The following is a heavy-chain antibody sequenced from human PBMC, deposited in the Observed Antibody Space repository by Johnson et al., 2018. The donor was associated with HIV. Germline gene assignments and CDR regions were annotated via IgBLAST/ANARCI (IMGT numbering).Heavy chain of an antibody. Sequence: QVQLVESGGGLVQPGGSLRLSCAASGFTFRSYGMHWVRQAPGKGLEWVAVISDDGSNKYYADSVKGRFTISRDNSKSTLYLQMNSLRPEDTAVYYCAKERRAPRAFDIWGQGTMVTVSS. V-gene: IGHV3-30*18. J-gene: IGHJ3*02. CDR1: GFTFRSYG. CDR3: AKERRAPRAFDI. CDR2: ISDDGSNK.